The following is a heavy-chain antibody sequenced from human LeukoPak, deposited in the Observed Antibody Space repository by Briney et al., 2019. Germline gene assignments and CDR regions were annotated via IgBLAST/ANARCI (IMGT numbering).Heavy chain of an antibody. D-gene: IGHD3-16*01. V-gene: IGHV5-51*01. CDR1: GYTFSIYW. CDR3: ARRLIRGSDGTPFDF. Sequence: GESLKISCRTSGYTFSIYWLGWVRQTPGKGLEWMGFIYPHDSDTRYSQSFEGQVTISADKSITTAYLHWSSLKTSDTAIYYCARRLIRGSDGTPFDFWGPGTLVTVSS. J-gene: IGHJ4*02. CDR2: IYPHDSDT.